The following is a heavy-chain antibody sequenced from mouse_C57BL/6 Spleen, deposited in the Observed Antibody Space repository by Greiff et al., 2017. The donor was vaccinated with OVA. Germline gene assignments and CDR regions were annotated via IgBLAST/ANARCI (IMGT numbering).Heavy chain of an antibody. Sequence: QVQLQQSGPELVKPGASVKISCKASGYAFSSSWMNWLKQRPGKGLEWIGRIYPGDGDTNYNGKFKGKATLTADKSSSTAYMQLSSLTSEDSAVYFCARGGTAQATGYWGQGTTLTVSS. D-gene: IGHD3-2*02. CDR2: IYPGDGDT. CDR1: GYAFSSSW. J-gene: IGHJ2*01. V-gene: IGHV1-82*01. CDR3: ARGGTAQATGY.